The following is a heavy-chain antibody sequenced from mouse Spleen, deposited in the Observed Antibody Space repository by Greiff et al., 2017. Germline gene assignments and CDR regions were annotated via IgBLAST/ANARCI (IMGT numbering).Heavy chain of an antibody. Sequence: QVQLQQPGAELVMPGASVKMSCKASGYTFTDYWMHWVKQRPGQGLEWIGAIDTSDSYTSYNQKFKGKATLTVDESSSTAYMQLSSLTSEDSAVYFCAREGLRRFGHYYAMDYWGQGTSVTVSS. CDR2: IDTSDSYT. CDR1: GYTFTDYW. D-gene: IGHD2-4*01. J-gene: IGHJ4*01. V-gene: IGHV1-69*01. CDR3: AREGLRRFGHYYAMDY.